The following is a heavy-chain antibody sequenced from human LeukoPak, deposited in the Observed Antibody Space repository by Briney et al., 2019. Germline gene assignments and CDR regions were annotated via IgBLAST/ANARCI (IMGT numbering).Heavy chain of an antibody. J-gene: IGHJ4*02. Sequence: GASVKVSCKASGYTFTSYGISWVRQAPGQGLEWMGWISAYNGNTNYAQKLQGRVTMTTDTSTSTAYMELRSLRSDDTAVYYCARDPSIGEPAVPGDRILDYWGQGTLVTVSS. V-gene: IGHV1-18*01. D-gene: IGHD1-14*01. CDR3: ARDPSIGEPAVPGDRILDY. CDR2: ISAYNGNT. CDR1: GYTFTSYG.